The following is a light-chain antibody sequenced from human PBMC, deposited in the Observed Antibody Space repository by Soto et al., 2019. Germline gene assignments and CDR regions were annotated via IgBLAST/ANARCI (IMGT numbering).Light chain of an antibody. CDR2: EVT. V-gene: IGLV2-8*01. J-gene: IGLJ2*01. CDR3: SSYAGTNNLL. Sequence: QSALTQPPSASGSPGQSVTISCTGSSSDVGGYKYVSWYQQHPGKAPKLMIYEVTERPSGVPDRFSGSKSGNTASLTVSGLQAEDEADYYCSSYAGTNNLLFGGGTQLTVL. CDR1: SSDVGGYKY.